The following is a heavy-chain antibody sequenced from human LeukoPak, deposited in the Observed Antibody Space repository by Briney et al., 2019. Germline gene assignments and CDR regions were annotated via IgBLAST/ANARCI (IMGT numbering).Heavy chain of an antibody. J-gene: IGHJ4*02. D-gene: IGHD1-26*01. CDR2: IYSGGST. V-gene: IGHV3-53*01. CDR1: GVPVNSNY. CDR3: ARVAGTVGATGGHYFDY. Sequence: GGSPRLSFSASGVPVNSNYMSWVRPAPGEGVGWGSVIYSGGSTYYADSVKGRFTISRDNSKNTLYLQMNSLRAEDTAVYYCARVAGTVGATGGHYFDYWGQGTLVTVSS.